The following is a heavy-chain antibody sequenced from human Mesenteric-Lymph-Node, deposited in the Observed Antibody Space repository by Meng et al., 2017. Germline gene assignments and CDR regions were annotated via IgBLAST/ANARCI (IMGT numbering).Heavy chain of an antibody. D-gene: IGHD6-13*01. V-gene: IGHV3-7*01. Sequence: GGSLRLSCEVSGLSFGNYWMSWVRQAPGKGLQWVANIKQDGGGISYLGSVEGRFTISRDNAKNSLFLQMNSLRAEDTAVYYCARDLRIGSSSPVFVDYWGQGTLVTVSS. CDR2: IKQDGGGI. CDR1: GLSFGNYW. J-gene: IGHJ4*02. CDR3: ARDLRIGSSSPVFVDY.